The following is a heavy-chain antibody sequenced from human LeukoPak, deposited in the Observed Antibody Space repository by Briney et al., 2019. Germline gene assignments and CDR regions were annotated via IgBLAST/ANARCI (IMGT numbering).Heavy chain of an antibody. J-gene: IGHJ6*03. CDR1: GYTFTGYY. CDR2: INPNSGGT. Sequence: ASVKVSCKSSGYTFTGYYMPWVRQAPGQGLEWMGWINPNSGGTNYAQKFQGRVTMTRDTSISTAYMELSRLRSDDTAVYYCARRSTLSSTTRAYCYYYYMDVWGKGTTVTVSS. D-gene: IGHD2-2*01. V-gene: IGHV1-2*02. CDR3: ARRSTLSSTTRAYCYYYYMDV.